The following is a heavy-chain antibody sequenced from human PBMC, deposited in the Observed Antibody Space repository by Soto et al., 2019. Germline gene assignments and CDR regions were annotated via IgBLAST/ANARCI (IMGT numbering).Heavy chain of an antibody. J-gene: IGHJ5*02. CDR2: IRSKANSYAT. Sequence: GGSLRLSCAASGFTFSGSAMHWVRQASGKGLEWVGRIRSKANSYATAYAASVKGRFTISRDDSKNTAYLQMNSLKTEDTAVYSCTPSGASRSWGQGTLVTVSS. CDR3: TPSGASRS. CDR1: GFTFSGSA. V-gene: IGHV3-73*01. D-gene: IGHD1-26*01.